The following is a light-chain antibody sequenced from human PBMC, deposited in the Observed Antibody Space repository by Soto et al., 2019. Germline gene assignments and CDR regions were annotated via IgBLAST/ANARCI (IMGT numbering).Light chain of an antibody. J-gene: IGLJ2*01. V-gene: IGLV2-14*03. CDR3: TSWTTSTTMI. CDR2: DAN. Sequence: QSVLTQPASVSGSPGQSITISCTGTSSDIGAYNFVSWYQQHPGKAPKLMLYDANIRPSGVSNRFSGSKSGNTASLTISGLQAEDEADYYCTSWTTSTTMIFGGGTQLTVL. CDR1: SSDIGAYNF.